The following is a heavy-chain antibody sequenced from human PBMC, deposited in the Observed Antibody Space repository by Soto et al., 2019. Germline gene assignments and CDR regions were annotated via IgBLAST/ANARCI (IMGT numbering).Heavy chain of an antibody. CDR2: TYYRSKWYN. CDR1: GDSVSSRSAA. D-gene: IGHD6-19*01. Sequence: PQTLSLTSAIPGDSVSSRSAAWHWIRQSPSRGLEWLGRTYYRSKWYNDYAVSVKSRITINPDTSKNQFSLQLNTVTPEDSAVEYCATSVAGNFEYWSQGTRVRVS. V-gene: IGHV6-1*01. CDR3: ATSVAGNFEY. J-gene: IGHJ4*02.